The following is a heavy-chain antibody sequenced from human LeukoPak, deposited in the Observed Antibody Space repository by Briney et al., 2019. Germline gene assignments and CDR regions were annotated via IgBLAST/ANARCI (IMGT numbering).Heavy chain of an antibody. CDR1: GFTFSSYS. Sequence: PGGSLRLSCAASGFTFSSYSMNWVRQAPGKGLEWISYIGISSGNAKYADSVKGRFTISGDKAKNSVYPQMNSLRVEDTAVYYCARDTKYAFDNWGQGTLVTVSS. CDR3: ARDTKYAFDN. D-gene: IGHD2-2*01. CDR2: IGISSGNA. V-gene: IGHV3-48*01. J-gene: IGHJ4*02.